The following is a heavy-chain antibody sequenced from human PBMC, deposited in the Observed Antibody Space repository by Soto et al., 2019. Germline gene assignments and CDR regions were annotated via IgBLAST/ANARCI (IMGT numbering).Heavy chain of an antibody. CDR2: ISYDGSNK. Sequence: PGGSLRLSCAASGFTFSSYGMHWVRQAPGKGLEWVAVISYDGSNKYYADSVKGRFTISRDNSKNTLYLQMNGLRAEDTAVYYCAKDDGITGTPDTFDYWGQGTLVTVSS. V-gene: IGHV3-30*18. CDR1: GFTFSSYG. D-gene: IGHD1-20*01. J-gene: IGHJ4*02. CDR3: AKDDGITGTPDTFDY.